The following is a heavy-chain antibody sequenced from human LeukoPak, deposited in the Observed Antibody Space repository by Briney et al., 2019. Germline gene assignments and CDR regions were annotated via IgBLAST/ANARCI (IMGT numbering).Heavy chain of an antibody. CDR2: ISSSSSYI. CDR3: AKGLLQLAGFDY. J-gene: IGHJ4*02. CDR1: GFTFSSYS. V-gene: IGHV3-21*01. Sequence: GGSLRLSCAASGFTFSSYSMNWVRQAPGKGLEWVSSISSSSSYIYYADSVKGRFTISRDNAKNSLYLQMNSLRAEDTAVYYCAKGLLQLAGFDYWGQGTLVTVSS. D-gene: IGHD6-6*01.